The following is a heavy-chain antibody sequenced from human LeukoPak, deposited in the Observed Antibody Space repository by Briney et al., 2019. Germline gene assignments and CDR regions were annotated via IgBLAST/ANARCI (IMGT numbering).Heavy chain of an antibody. V-gene: IGHV3-9*01. D-gene: IGHD5-12*01. J-gene: IGHJ5*02. CDR2: ISWNSDTK. CDR3: ARVEWMATMGWFDP. Sequence: GRSLRLSCVASEFMFDDYVMHWVRQVPGKGLEWVSSISWNSDTKQYADSVKGRFTISRDNAKNSLYLQMNSLRAEDTAVYYCARVEWMATMGWFDPWGQGTLVTVSS. CDR1: EFMFDDYV.